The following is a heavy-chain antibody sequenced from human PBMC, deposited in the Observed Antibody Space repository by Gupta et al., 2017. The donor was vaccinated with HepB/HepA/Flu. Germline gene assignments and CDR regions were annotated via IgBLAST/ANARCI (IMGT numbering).Heavy chain of an antibody. CDR1: GGSFSGYY. CDR2: ISHGGGT. Sequence: QVQLQQWGAGLLKPSETLSLTCAVYGGSFSGYYWRWLRQPPGKGLEWIGEISHGGGTNFNPSLKSRVTISVDTSKNQFSLRLTSVTAADTAVYYCARLGADTGKDTSGYGMDVWGQGTTVTVSS. V-gene: IGHV4-34*01. CDR3: ARLGADTGKDTSGYGMDV. J-gene: IGHJ6*02. D-gene: IGHD5-18*01.